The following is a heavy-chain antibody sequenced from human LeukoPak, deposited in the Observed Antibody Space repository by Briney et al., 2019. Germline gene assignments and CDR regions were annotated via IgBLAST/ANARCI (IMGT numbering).Heavy chain of an antibody. CDR2: IYHSGST. J-gene: IGHJ4*02. CDR1: GYSISSGYY. D-gene: IGHD4-23*01. V-gene: IGHV4-38-2*02. Sequence: SETLSLTCTVSGYSISSGYYWGWIRQPPGKGLEWIGSIYHSGSTYYNPSLKSRVTISVDTSKNQFSLKLSSVTAADTAVYYCARGPYGGFDYWGQGTLVTVSS. CDR3: ARGPYGGFDY.